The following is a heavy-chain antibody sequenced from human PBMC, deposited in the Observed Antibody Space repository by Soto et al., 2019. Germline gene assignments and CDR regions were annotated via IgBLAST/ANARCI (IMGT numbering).Heavy chain of an antibody. CDR1: GYTFTSYY. J-gene: IGHJ6*02. Sequence: ASVKVSCKASGYTFTSYYMHWVRQAPGQGLEWMGIINPSGGSTSYAQKFQGRVTMTRDTSTSTVYMELSSLRSEDTAVYYCARDTQDQKMGQLVSNGMDVWGQGTTGTVSS. V-gene: IGHV1-46*01. CDR2: INPSGGST. D-gene: IGHD6-13*01. CDR3: ARDTQDQKMGQLVSNGMDV.